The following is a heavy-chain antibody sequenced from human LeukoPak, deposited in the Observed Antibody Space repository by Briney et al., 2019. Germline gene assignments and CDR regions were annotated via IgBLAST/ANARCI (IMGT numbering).Heavy chain of an antibody. D-gene: IGHD3-22*01. CDR3: ARDLSLCSGSNCFYYFDS. J-gene: IGHJ4*02. Sequence: SQTLSLTCAISGQNVSGDNAAWNWIRQSPSRRLECLGRTYYRAEWFHDYAVSVRGRININADTSKNQFSLQLNSVTPEDTAVYYCARDLSLCSGSNCFYYFDSWGQGTLVTVSS. CDR1: GQNVSGDNAA. CDR2: TYYRAEWFH. V-gene: IGHV6-1*01.